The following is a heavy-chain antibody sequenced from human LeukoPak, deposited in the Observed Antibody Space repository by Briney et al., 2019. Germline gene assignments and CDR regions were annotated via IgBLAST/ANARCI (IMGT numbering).Heavy chain of an antibody. V-gene: IGHV3-23*01. CDR2: ISGSGVAT. CDR3: AQHSRTVTPQFYY. CDR1: GFISSSCA. J-gene: IGHJ4*02. D-gene: IGHD4-17*01. Sequence: GGSLILLCATAGFISSSCAIRWVRQAPGKGLEWVSSISGSGVATYYADSVKGRFTISRDNSKNTMYLQMSSLRAEDTALYYCAQHSRTVTPQFYYWNRGILVTVSS.